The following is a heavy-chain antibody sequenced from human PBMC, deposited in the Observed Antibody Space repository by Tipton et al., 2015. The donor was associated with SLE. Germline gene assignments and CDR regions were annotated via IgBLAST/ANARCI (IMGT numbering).Heavy chain of an antibody. CDR1: GYTFASYD. V-gene: IGHV1-8*01. Sequence: QVQLVQSGPEVKKPGASVKVSCKASGYTFASYDINWVRQAPGQGLEWMGWINPDTGDTYYIQKFQGRVTMTRDTSISTAYLELNSLRFDDTAMYYCASGNDHIDYWGQGTLVTVSS. CDR2: INPDTGDT. D-gene: IGHD1-14*01. CDR3: ASGNDHIDY. J-gene: IGHJ4*02.